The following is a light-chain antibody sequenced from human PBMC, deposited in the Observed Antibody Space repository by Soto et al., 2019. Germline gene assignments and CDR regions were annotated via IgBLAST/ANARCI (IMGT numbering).Light chain of an antibody. CDR2: DAS. CDR1: QSISSW. J-gene: IGKJ1*01. Sequence: DIQMTQSPSTLSASVGDRVTITCRASQSISSWLAWYQQKPGKAPNLLIYDASSLESGVPPRFSGSGSGTDFTLTISSLQPADFATYYCQQYEGFSRTFGQGTKVEIK. CDR3: QQYEGFSRT. V-gene: IGKV1-5*01.